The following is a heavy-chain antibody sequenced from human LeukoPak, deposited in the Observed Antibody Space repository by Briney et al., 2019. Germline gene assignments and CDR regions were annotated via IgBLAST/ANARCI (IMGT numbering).Heavy chain of an antibody. CDR3: ARVGPHYGSGKLEDY. D-gene: IGHD3-10*01. CDR1: GYTFTSYG. J-gene: IGHJ4*02. CDR2: ISAYNGNT. Sequence: WASVKVSCMASGYTFTSYGISWVRQAPGQGLEWMGWISAYNGNTNYAQKLQGRVTMTTDTSTSTAYMELRSLRSDDTAMYYCARVGPHYGSGKLEDYWGQGTLVTVSS. V-gene: IGHV1-18*04.